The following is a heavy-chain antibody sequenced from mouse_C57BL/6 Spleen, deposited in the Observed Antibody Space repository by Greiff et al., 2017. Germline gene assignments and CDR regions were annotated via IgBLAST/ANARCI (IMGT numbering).Heavy chain of an antibody. CDR1: GYTFTSYW. V-gene: IGHV1-72*01. J-gene: IGHJ3*01. D-gene: IGHD4-1*01. Sequence: QVQLKQPGAELVKPGASVKLSCKASGYTFTSYWMHWVKQRPGRGLEWIGRIDPNSGGTKYNEKFKSKATLTVDKPSSTAYMQLSSLTSEDSAVYYCAREEANWDAWFAYWGQGTLVTVSA. CDR2: IDPNSGGT. CDR3: AREEANWDAWFAY.